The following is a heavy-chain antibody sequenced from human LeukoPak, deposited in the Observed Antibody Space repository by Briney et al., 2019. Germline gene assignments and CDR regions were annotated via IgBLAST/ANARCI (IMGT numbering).Heavy chain of an antibody. CDR3: AKEDCDGDCYPYFDY. J-gene: IGHJ4*02. V-gene: IGHV4-59*12. Sequence: SETLSLTCNVSGGSIINYYWSWIRQPPGKGLEWIGYIYYTGSTTYNPSLKSRVTISVDTAKNQFSLKLSSVTAADTAVYYCAKEDCDGDCYPYFDYWGQGTLVTVSS. CDR2: IYYTGST. CDR1: GGSIINYY. D-gene: IGHD2-21*02.